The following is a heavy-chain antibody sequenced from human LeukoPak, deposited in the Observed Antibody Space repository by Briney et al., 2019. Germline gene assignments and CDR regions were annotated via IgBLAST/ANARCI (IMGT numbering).Heavy chain of an antibody. CDR3: ASLDPLDSSGYPQGFDY. CDR2: ISSSSSYI. D-gene: IGHD3-22*01. J-gene: IGHJ4*02. CDR1: GFTFSSYS. Sequence: GGSLRLSCAASGFTFSSYSMNWVRQAPGKGLEWVSSISSSSSYIYYADSVKGRFTISRDNAENSLYLQMNSLRAEDTAVYYCASLDPLDSSGYPQGFDYWGQGTLVTVSS. V-gene: IGHV3-21*01.